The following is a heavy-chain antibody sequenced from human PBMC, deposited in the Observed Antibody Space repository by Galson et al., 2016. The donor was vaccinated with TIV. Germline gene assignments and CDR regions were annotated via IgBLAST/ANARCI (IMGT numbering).Heavy chain of an antibody. D-gene: IGHD1-26*01. CDR2: TKCDGSEK. V-gene: IGHV3-52*01. CDR1: GFTFSSSW. CDR3: ARDRIVDATYYYYYYGMDV. Sequence: SLRLSCAASGFTFSSSWMHWVCQAPEKGLEWVADTKCDGSEKDYVDSVKGRLTISRDNSRNTLYLQMNGLRAEDTAVYYCARDRIVDATYYYYYYGMDVWGQVTAVTVSS. J-gene: IGHJ6*02.